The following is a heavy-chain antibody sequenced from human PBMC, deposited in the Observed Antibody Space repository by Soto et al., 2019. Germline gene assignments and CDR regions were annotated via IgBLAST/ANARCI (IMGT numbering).Heavy chain of an antibody. CDR1: GFTFGGYG. V-gene: IGHV3-30*18. CDR3: AKDQKIPYYYYGMDV. J-gene: IGHJ6*02. Sequence: GGSLRLSCAASGFTFGGYGMHWVRQAPGKGLEWVAVISYDGSNKYYADSVKGRFTISRDNSKNTLYLQMNSLRAEDTAVYYCAKDQKIPYYYYGMDVWGPGTTVTVSS. CDR2: ISYDGSNK.